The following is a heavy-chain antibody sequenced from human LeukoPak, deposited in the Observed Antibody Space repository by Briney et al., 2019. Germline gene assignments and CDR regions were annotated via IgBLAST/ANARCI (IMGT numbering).Heavy chain of an antibody. D-gene: IGHD6-13*01. CDR3: AXXXXXXSSWIQFDY. CDR1: GYTFTGYY. V-gene: IGHV1-2*02. CDR2: INPNSGGT. J-gene: IGHJ4*02. Sequence: GASVKVSCKASGYTFTGYYMHWVRQAPGQGLEWMGWINPNSGGTNYAQKFQGRVTMTRDTSISTAYMELSRLRSDDTAVYYCAXXXXXXSSWIQFDYWGQGTLVTVSS.